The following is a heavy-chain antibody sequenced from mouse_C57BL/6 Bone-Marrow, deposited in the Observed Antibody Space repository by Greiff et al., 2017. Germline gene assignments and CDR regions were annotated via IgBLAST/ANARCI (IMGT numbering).Heavy chain of an antibody. CDR2: FDPEDGET. CDR1: GFNIKDYY. J-gene: IGHJ3*01. CDR3: ARDGYRAY. Sequence: VKLQQSGAELVKPGASVKLSCPASGFNIKDYYMHWVKHRTEQGLEWIGRFDPEDGETKYAPRFPGKATTTADTSSNTAYRQLSSLTSEDPAVYYCARDGYRAYWGQGTLVTVSA. V-gene: IGHV14-2*01. D-gene: IGHD2-3*01.